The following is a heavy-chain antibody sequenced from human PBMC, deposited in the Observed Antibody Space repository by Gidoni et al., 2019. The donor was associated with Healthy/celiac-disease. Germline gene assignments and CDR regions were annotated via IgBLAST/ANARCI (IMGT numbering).Heavy chain of an antibody. V-gene: IGHV3-43*02. CDR3: AKDTEVAAYFDY. CDR2: ISGDGGST. J-gene: IGHJ4*02. CDR1: GFTFDDYA. Sequence: EVQLVESGGGVVQPGGSLRLSCAAAGFTFDDYAMHWVRQAPGKGLGWVSLISGDGGSTYYADSVKGRFTISRDNSKNSLYLQMNSLRTEDTALYYCAKDTEVAAYFDYWGQGTLVTVSS. D-gene: IGHD6-19*01.